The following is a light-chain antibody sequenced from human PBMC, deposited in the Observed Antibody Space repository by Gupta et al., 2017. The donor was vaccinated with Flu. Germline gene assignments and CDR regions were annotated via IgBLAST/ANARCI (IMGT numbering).Light chain of an antibody. Sequence: SYELTQPPSASVSPGQTASITCSGDKLGAKYVCWYQQKSGQSPVLIMYQENKRPSGIPERFSGSNSGNTATLTISGTQAMDEADYYCQAWDSSVVCGGGTKLTVL. J-gene: IGLJ2*01. CDR1: KLGAKY. CDR2: QEN. V-gene: IGLV3-1*01. CDR3: QAWDSSVV.